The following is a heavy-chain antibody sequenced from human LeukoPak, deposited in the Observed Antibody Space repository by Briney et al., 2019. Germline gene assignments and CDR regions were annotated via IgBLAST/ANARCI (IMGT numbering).Heavy chain of an antibody. CDR3: ARDFCSGGSRPEYYYMDV. Sequence: GGSLRLSCAASGFTFSSYAMHWVRQAPGKGLEWVAVISYDGSNKYYADSVKGRFTISRDNSKNTLYLQMNSLRAEDTAVYYCARDFCSGGSRPEYYYMDVWGKGTTVTVSS. D-gene: IGHD2-15*01. CDR2: ISYDGSNK. CDR1: GFTFSSYA. V-gene: IGHV3-30*01. J-gene: IGHJ6*03.